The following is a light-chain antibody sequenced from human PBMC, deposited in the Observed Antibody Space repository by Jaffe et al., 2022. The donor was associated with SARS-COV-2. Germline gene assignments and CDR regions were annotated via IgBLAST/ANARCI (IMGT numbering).Light chain of an antibody. V-gene: IGLV2-14*01. CDR3: TSYTSSGPYV. Sequence: QSALTQTASVSGSPGQSITISCTGTNSDVGAYNYVSWYQQHSGKAPKLMIYDVNNRPSGVSNRFSGSKSGNTASLTISGLQAEDEADYYCTSYTSSGPYVFGTGTKVTVL. CDR1: NSDVGAYNY. J-gene: IGLJ1*01. CDR2: DVN.